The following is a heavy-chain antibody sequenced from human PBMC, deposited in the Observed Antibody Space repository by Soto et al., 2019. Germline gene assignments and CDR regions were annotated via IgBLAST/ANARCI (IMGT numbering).Heavy chain of an antibody. CDR2: INHSGST. Sequence: SETLSLTCAVYGGSFSGYYWSWIRQPPGRGLGWIGEINHSGSTNYNPSLKSRVTISVDTSKNQFSLKLSSVTAADTAVYYCARGITTIVVVRFFEQKGMDVWGQGTTVTVSS. V-gene: IGHV4-34*01. CDR1: GGSFSGYY. J-gene: IGHJ6*02. CDR3: ARGITTIVVVRFFEQKGMDV. D-gene: IGHD3-22*01.